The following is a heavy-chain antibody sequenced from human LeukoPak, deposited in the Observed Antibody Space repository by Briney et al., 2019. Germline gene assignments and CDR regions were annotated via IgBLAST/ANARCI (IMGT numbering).Heavy chain of an antibody. CDR1: GFTFSSYA. V-gene: IGHV3-23*01. CDR3: AKDHARYYDSSGYRNPLAPAFDI. D-gene: IGHD3-22*01. CDR2: ISGSGGST. J-gene: IGHJ3*02. Sequence: GGSLRLSCAASGFTFSSYAMSWVRQAPGKGLEWVSAISGSGGSTYYADSVKGRFTISRDNSKNTLYLQMNSLRAEDTAVYYCAKDHARYYDSSGYRNPLAPAFDIWGQGTMVTVSS.